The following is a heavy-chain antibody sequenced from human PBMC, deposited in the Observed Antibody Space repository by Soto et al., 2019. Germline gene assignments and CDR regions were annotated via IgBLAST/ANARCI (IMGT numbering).Heavy chain of an antibody. J-gene: IGHJ6*02. Sequence: QVQLVQSGAEVKKPGSSVKVSCKASGGTFSSYAISWVRQAPGQGLEWMGGIIPIFGTANYAQKFQGRVTIHADESTSTAYMELSSLRSEDTAVYYCARDRVVVVVAAIHYYGMDVWGQGTTVTVSS. CDR1: GGTFSSYA. CDR2: IIPIFGTA. CDR3: ARDRVVVVVAAIHYYGMDV. V-gene: IGHV1-69*12. D-gene: IGHD2-15*01.